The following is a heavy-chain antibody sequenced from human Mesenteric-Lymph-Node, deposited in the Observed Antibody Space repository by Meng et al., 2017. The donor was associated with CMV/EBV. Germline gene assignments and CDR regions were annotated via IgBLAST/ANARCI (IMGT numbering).Heavy chain of an antibody. D-gene: IGHD3-16*02. J-gene: IGHJ4*02. Sequence: GESLKISCAASGFTFSISAMSWVRQAPGKGLEWVSGITASGGSTYYADSLKGRFTISRDNSQNTLYLRMNSLRAEDTAVYYCVDGHHRRYFDHWGRGTLVTVSS. CDR1: GFTFSISA. CDR2: ITASGGST. CDR3: VDGHHRRYFDH. V-gene: IGHV3-23*01.